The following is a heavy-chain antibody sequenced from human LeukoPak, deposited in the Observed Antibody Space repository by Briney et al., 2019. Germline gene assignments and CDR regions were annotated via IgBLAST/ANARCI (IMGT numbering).Heavy chain of an antibody. CDR3: ARVERFEPYVLGWFDP. J-gene: IGHJ5*02. Sequence: SETLSLTCTVSGGSVSSGSYYWSWIRQPPGKGLEWIGYIYYSGSTNYNPSLKSRVTISVDTSKNQFSLKLSSVTAADTAVYYCARVERFEPYVLGWFDPWGQGTLVTVSS. CDR1: GGSVSSGSYY. CDR2: IYYSGST. V-gene: IGHV4-61*01. D-gene: IGHD3-10*01.